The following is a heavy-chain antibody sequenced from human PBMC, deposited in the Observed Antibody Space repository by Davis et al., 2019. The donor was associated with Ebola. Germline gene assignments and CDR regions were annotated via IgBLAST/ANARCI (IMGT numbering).Heavy chain of an antibody. Sequence: ASVKVSCKAFGYTFTSYGITWVRQAPGQGLEWMGWISAYNHKTNYAPNLQGRVTMTTDTSTSTAYMELRGLTSDDTAVYYCARVSSGVGGGDSSVPWGQGTLVTVSS. V-gene: IGHV1-18*01. D-gene: IGHD6-19*01. CDR1: GYTFTSYG. CDR3: ARVSSGVGGGDSSVP. CDR2: ISAYNHKT. J-gene: IGHJ5*02.